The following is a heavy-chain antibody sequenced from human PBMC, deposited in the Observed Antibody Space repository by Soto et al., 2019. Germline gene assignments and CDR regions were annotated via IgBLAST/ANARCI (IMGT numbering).Heavy chain of an antibody. J-gene: IGHJ6*02. CDR3: ARDRDYYDSSGQYYYYGMDV. CDR1: GFTFSSYA. CDR2: ISYDGSNK. V-gene: IGHV3-30-3*01. Sequence: QPVGSLRLSCAASGFTFSSYAMHWVRQAPGKGLEWVAVISYDGSNKYYADSVKGRFTISRDNSKNTLYLQMNSLRAEDTAVYYCARDRDYYDSSGQYYYYGMDVWGQGTTVTVSS. D-gene: IGHD3-22*01.